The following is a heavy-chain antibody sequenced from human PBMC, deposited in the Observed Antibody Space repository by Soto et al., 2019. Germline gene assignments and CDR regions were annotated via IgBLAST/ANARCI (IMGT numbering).Heavy chain of an antibody. Sequence: QVQLQESGPGLLNLRGPLPPPGPVPGASFNIVTYSGSWFRHPPGKGLEWIGFIHYSGSTNYNPSLKSRVTMSVDTSKNQFSLKLTSVNAADTAVYYCTRGGDAYKNGHWGQGTLVTVSS. CDR2: IHYSGST. CDR1: GASFNIVTYS. CDR3: TRGGDAYKNGH. J-gene: IGHJ4*02. D-gene: IGHD2-21*01. V-gene: IGHV4-61*01.